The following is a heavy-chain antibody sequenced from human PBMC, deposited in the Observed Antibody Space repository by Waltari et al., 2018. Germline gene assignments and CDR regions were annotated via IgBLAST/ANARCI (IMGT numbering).Heavy chain of an antibody. V-gene: IGHV3-48*01. CDR3: ARGFSAVTPPHWFDP. D-gene: IGHD3-10*01. CDR2: ISSSSSTI. Sequence: EVQLVESGGGLVQPGGSLRLSCAASGFTFSSYSMNWVRQAQGKGLEWVSYISSSSSTIYYADSVKGRFTISRDNAKNSLYLQMNSLRAEDTAVYYCARGFSAVTPPHWFDPWGQGTLVTVSS. CDR1: GFTFSSYS. J-gene: IGHJ5*02.